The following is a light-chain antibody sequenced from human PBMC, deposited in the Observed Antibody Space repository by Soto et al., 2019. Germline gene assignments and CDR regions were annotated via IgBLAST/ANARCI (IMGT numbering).Light chain of an antibody. CDR3: QQDYNLPA. CDR1: QSVSSSY. J-gene: IGKJ5*01. V-gene: IGKV3D-7*01. CDR2: GAS. Sequence: EVVLTQSPGTLSLSPGDRAILSCRASQSVSSSYLTWYQQKPGQAPRLLIYGASTRATSIPARFSGSGSGTDFTLTISSLQPEDFAVYYCQQDYNLPAFGQGARLEIK.